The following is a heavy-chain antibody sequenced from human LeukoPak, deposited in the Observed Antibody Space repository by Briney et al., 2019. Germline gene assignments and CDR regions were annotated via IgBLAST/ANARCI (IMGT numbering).Heavy chain of an antibody. CDR2: IYYSGST. V-gene: IGHV4-39*07. D-gene: IGHD3-16*01. CDR1: GGSISSSSYN. CDR3: ARTGYYDYVWGRLRRDRFDY. J-gene: IGHJ4*02. Sequence: SEALSLTCAVSGGSISSSSYNWGWIRQPPGKGLEWIGSIYYSGSTYYNPSLKSRVTISVDTSKNQFSLKLSSVTAADTAVYYCARTGYYDYVWGRLRRDRFDYWGQGTLVTVSS.